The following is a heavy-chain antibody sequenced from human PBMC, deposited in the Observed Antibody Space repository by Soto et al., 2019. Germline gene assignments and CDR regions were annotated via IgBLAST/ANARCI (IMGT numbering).Heavy chain of an antibody. Sequence: QVQLQESGPGLVKPSQTLSLTCTVSGGSISSGDYYWSWIRQPPGKGLEGIGYIYYSGSTSYNPSLKTRVTISVDTSKNQFSLKLSSVTAADTAVYYCASGFGATEFDYWGQGTLVTVSS. J-gene: IGHJ4*02. CDR1: GGSISSGDYY. V-gene: IGHV4-30-4*01. D-gene: IGHD3-16*01. CDR3: ASGFGATEFDY. CDR2: IYYSGST.